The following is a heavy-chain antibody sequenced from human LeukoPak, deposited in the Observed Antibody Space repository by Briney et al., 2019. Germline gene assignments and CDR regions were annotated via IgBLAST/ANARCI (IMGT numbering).Heavy chain of an antibody. Sequence: SETLSLTCTVSGGSISSGSYYWSWIRQPAGKGLEWIGRIYTSGSTNYNPSLKSRVTISVDTSKNQFSLKLSSVTAADTAVYYCASTLTNCSSTSCRYWYFDLWGRGTLVTVSS. CDR1: GGSISSGSYY. V-gene: IGHV4-61*02. CDR3: ASTLTNCSSTSCRYWYFDL. J-gene: IGHJ2*01. CDR2: IYTSGST. D-gene: IGHD2-2*01.